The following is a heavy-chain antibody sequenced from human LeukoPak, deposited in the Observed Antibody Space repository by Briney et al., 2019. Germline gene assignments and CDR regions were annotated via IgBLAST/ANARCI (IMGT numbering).Heavy chain of an antibody. CDR3: ANDNYGSGSWYYFDY. CDR1: GFTFSSYG. Sequence: GGSLRLSCAASGFTFSSYGMHWVRQAPGKGLEWVAFIRYDGSNKYYADSVKGRFTISRDNSKNTLYLQMNSLRAEDTAVYYCANDNYGSGSWYYFDYWGQGTLVTVSS. J-gene: IGHJ4*02. CDR2: IRYDGSNK. V-gene: IGHV3-30*02. D-gene: IGHD3-10*01.